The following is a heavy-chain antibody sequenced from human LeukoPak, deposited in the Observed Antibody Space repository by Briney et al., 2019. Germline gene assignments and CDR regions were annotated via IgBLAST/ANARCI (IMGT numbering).Heavy chain of an antibody. Sequence: SETLSLTCTVSGGSISSHYWSWIRQPPGKGLEWIGYIYYSGSTNYNPSLKSRVTISVDTSKNQFSQKLSSVTAADTAVYYCARGGGTSNPAFDYWGQGTLVTVSS. CDR3: ARGGGTSNPAFDY. D-gene: IGHD3-16*01. CDR2: IYYSGST. CDR1: GGSISSHY. J-gene: IGHJ4*02. V-gene: IGHV4-59*11.